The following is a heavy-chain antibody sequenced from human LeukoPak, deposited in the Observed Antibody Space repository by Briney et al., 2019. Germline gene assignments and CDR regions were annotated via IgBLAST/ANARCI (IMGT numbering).Heavy chain of an antibody. CDR3: ARAQDSSGYDYYYYMDV. CDR1: GFTFSSYA. V-gene: IGHV3-30*04. Sequence: GGSLRLSCAASGFTFSSYAMHWVRQAPGKGLEWVAVISYDGSNKYYADSVKGRFTISRDNSKNTLYLQMNSLRAEDTAVYYCARAQDSSGYDYYYYMDVWGKGTPVTVSS. J-gene: IGHJ6*03. CDR2: ISYDGSNK. D-gene: IGHD3-22*01.